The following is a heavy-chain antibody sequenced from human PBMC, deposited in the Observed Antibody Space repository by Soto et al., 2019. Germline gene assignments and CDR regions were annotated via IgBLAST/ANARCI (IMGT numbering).Heavy chain of an antibody. Sequence: GGSLRLSCAASGFTVSSNYMSWVRQAPGKGLEWVSVIYSGGSTYYADSVKGRFTISRDNSKNTLYLQMNSLRAEDTAVYYCARDRFELIAARIWHYGMDVWGQGTTVTVSS. J-gene: IGHJ6*02. CDR3: ARDRFELIAARIWHYGMDV. CDR1: GFTVSSNY. CDR2: IYSGGST. V-gene: IGHV3-53*01. D-gene: IGHD6-6*01.